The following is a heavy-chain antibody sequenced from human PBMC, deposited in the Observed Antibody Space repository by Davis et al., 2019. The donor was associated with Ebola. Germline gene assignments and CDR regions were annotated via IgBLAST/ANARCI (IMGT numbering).Heavy chain of an antibody. Sequence: GESLKISCAASGFTFSSYWMIWVRQAPGKGLEWVANIKQDGSEKYYVDSVKGRFTISRDNAKKSLYLQLNSLRADDTAMYYCARDYYDNSGDGFDIWGQGTMVTVSS. CDR2: IKQDGSEK. D-gene: IGHD3-22*01. V-gene: IGHV3-7*01. CDR3: ARDYYDNSGDGFDI. J-gene: IGHJ3*02. CDR1: GFTFSSYW.